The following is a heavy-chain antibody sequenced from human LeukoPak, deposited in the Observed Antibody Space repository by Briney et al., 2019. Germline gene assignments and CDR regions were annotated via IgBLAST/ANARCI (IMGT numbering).Heavy chain of an antibody. CDR3: ANGPDSNYFVP. CDR2: ITPFNGNT. D-gene: IGHD3-3*01. V-gene: IGHV1-45*02. CDR1: GYTFTYRY. Sequence: ASVKVSCKASGYTFTYRYLHWVRQAPGQALEWMGWITPFNGNTNYAQKFQDRVTITRDRSMSTAYMELSSLRSEDTAMYYCANGPDSNYFVPWGQGTLVTVSS. J-gene: IGHJ5*02.